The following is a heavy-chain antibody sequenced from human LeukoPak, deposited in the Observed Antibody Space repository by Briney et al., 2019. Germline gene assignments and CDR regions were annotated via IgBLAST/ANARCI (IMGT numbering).Heavy chain of an antibody. CDR3: ARYYGSGKDGSFDY. CDR1: GGYISSYY. CDR2: IDYSGST. V-gene: IGHV4-59*01. D-gene: IGHD3-10*01. J-gene: IGHJ4*02. Sequence: PSETLSLTCTVSGGYISSYYWSWIRQPPGKGLEWIGYIDYSGSTNYNPSLKSRVTISVDTSKNQFSLKLSSVTAADTAVYYCARYYGSGKDGSFDYWGQGTLVTVSS.